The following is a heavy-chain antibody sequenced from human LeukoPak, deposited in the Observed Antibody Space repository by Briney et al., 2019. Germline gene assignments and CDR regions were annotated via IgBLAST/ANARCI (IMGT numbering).Heavy chain of an antibody. J-gene: IGHJ4*02. CDR3: ARGSYYLPFDY. Sequence: PSETLSLTCTVSGGSISSSSYYWGWIRQPPGKGLEWIGSIYYSGSTYYNPSLKSRVTISVDTSKNQFSLKLSSVTAADTAVYYCARGSYYLPFDYWGQGTLVTVSS. CDR1: GGSISSSSYY. D-gene: IGHD1-26*01. V-gene: IGHV4-39*07. CDR2: IYYSGST.